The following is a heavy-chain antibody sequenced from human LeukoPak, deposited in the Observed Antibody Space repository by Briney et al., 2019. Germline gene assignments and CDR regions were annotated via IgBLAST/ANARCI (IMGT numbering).Heavy chain of an antibody. CDR3: ARGYCSGGNCQSPFGF. V-gene: IGHV3-74*01. Sequence: GGSLRLSCAASGFTFSSYAMTWVRQAPGKGLVWVSHIDSDGSSTKYADSVKGRFTISRDNAKNTLYLQMNSLRAEDTAVYYCARGYCSGGNCQSPFGFWGQGTLVTVSS. CDR2: IDSDGSST. CDR1: GFTFSSYA. D-gene: IGHD2-15*01. J-gene: IGHJ4*02.